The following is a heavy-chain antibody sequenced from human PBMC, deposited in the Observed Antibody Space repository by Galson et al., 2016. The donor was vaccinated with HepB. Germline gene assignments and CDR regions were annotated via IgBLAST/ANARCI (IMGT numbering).Heavy chain of an antibody. D-gene: IGHD3-22*01. CDR2: IYFTGGT. CDR1: GGSISSYY. J-gene: IGHJ2*01. V-gene: IGHV4-59*01. CDR3: AKVPRRDYYDSGGYYPYWFFDL. Sequence: SETLSLTCSIFGGSISSYYWTWMRQPPGKGLEWIGNIYFTGGTNYNPSLKSRVTISLDTSRNQFSLKLTSVTAADTAVYYCAKVPRRDYYDSGGYYPYWFFDLWGRGTLVTVSS.